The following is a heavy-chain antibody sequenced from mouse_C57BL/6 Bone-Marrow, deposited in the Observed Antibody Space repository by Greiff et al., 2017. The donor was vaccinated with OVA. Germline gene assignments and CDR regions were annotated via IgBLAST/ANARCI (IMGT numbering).Heavy chain of an antibody. Sequence: QVQLQQSGPELVKPGASVKLSCKASGYTFTSYDINWVKQRPGQGLEWIGWIYPRDGSTKYNEKFKGKATLTVDTSSSTAYMELHSLTSEDSAVYFCARALSYYGSSYDYAMDYWGQGTSVTVSS. D-gene: IGHD1-1*01. CDR2: IYPRDGST. CDR3: ARALSYYGSSYDYAMDY. J-gene: IGHJ4*01. V-gene: IGHV1-85*01. CDR1: GYTFTSYD.